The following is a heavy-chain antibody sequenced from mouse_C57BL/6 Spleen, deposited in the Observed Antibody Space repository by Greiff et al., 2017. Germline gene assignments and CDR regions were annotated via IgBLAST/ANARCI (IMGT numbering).Heavy chain of an antibody. Sequence: VQLQQSGAELVRPGASVKLSCKASGYTFTDYYINWVKQRPGQGLEWIARIYPGSGNTYYNEKFKGKATLTAEKSSSTAYMQLSSLTSEDSAVYFCARSLYYYGSSDAMDYWGQGTSVTVSS. CDR3: ARSLYYYGSSDAMDY. CDR1: GYTFTDYY. D-gene: IGHD1-1*01. CDR2: IYPGSGNT. V-gene: IGHV1-76*01. J-gene: IGHJ4*01.